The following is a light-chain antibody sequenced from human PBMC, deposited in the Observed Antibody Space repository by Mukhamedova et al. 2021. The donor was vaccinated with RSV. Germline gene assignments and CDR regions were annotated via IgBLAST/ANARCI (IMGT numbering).Light chain of an antibody. Sequence: FQQKPGRAPNLLIYSSSNLQTGVPSRFSGSGAGTNFSLTVSSLQPGDFAAYYCLQTFTTPRTFGQGTQVEIK. CDR3: LQTFTTPRT. V-gene: IGKV1-39*01. J-gene: IGKJ1*01. CDR2: SSS.